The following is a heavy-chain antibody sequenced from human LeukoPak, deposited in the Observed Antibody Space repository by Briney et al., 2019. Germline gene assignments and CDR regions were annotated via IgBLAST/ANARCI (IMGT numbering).Heavy chain of an antibody. V-gene: IGHV4-39*01. CDR2: IYYSGST. CDR1: GGFISSSSYY. J-gene: IGHJ4*02. CDR3: ARHERNCSGGSCYPYTFDY. Sequence: LETLSLTCTVSGGFISSSSYYWGWIRQPPGKGLEWIGSIYYSGSTYYNPSLKSRVTISVDTSKNQFSLKLSSVTAADTAVYYCARHERNCSGGSCYPYTFDYWGQGTLVTVSS. D-gene: IGHD2-15*01.